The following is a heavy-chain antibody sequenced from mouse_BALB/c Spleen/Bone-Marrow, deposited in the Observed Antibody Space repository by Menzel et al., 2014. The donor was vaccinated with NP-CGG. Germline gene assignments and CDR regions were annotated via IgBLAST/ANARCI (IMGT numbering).Heavy chain of an antibody. CDR3: ARVYGWYFDV. V-gene: IGHV5-6-3*01. D-gene: IGHD1-1*01. CDR2: INNNGGST. J-gene: IGHJ1*01. CDR1: GFTFSSYG. Sequence: EVQGVESGGGLVQPGGSLKLSCVASGFTFSSYGMSWVRQTPDKRLELVATINNNGGSTYYPDSVMGQFTISRDNAKNTLYLQMSSLKSEDTAMYYCARVYGWYFDVWGAGTTVTVSS.